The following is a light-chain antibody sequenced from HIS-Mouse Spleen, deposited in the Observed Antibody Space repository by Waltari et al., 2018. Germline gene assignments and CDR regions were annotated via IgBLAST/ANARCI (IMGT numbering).Light chain of an antibody. J-gene: IGLJ3*02. Sequence: NFMLTQPHSVSESPGKTVTISCTGSSGSIASNYVQWYQQRPGSAPTTVIYEDNQRPPGGPDRCSGSIDSSSNSAALTISGLKTEDEADYYCQSYDSSNWVFGGGTKLTVL. CDR3: QSYDSSNWV. V-gene: IGLV6-57*02. CDR1: SGSIASNY. CDR2: EDN.